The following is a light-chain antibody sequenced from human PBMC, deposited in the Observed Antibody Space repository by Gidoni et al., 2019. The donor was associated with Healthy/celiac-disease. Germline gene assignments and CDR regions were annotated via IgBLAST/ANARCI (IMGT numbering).Light chain of an antibody. Sequence: EIVLTQSPGTLSLSPGERATLSCRASQSVSSSYLAWYQQKPGQAPRLLIYGASSRATGIPDRCSGSGSGTDFTLTISRLEPEDFAVYYCQQYGSSYTFXGXTKVXIK. J-gene: IGKJ4*01. CDR3: QQYGSSYT. CDR2: GAS. V-gene: IGKV3-20*01. CDR1: QSVSSSY.